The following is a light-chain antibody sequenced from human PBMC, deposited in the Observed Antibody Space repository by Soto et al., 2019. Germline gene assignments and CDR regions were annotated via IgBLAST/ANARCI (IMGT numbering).Light chain of an antibody. CDR3: QQSYSTPWT. CDR1: QSINKD. Sequence: DIQMTQSPSSLSASVGDRVTITCRASQSINKDVNWYQQKPGKAPELLIYTASSLQGGVPSRFSGSASGTDFTLTIRSLQPGDFATYFCQQSYSTPWTFGQGTRVDI. V-gene: IGKV1-39*01. CDR2: TAS. J-gene: IGKJ1*01.